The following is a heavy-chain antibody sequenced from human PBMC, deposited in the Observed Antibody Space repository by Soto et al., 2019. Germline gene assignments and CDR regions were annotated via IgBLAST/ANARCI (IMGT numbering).Heavy chain of an antibody. Sequence: PGGSLRLFCAASGFTFSSYAMHWVRQAPGKGLEWVAVISYDGSNKYYADSVKGRFTISRDNSKNTLYLQMNSLRAEDTAVYYCARDVELAQWDYYYGMDVWGQGTTVTVSS. CDR3: ARDVELAQWDYYYGMDV. CDR1: GFTFSSYA. J-gene: IGHJ6*02. CDR2: ISYDGSNK. V-gene: IGHV3-30-3*01. D-gene: IGHD1-1*01.